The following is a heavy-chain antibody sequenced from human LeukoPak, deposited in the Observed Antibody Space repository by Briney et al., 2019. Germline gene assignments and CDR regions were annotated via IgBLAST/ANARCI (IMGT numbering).Heavy chain of an antibody. CDR2: FDPEDGET. CDR1: GYTLTELS. J-gene: IGHJ2*01. Sequence: WASVKVSCKVSGYTLTELSMHWERQAPGKGLEWMGGFDPEDGETIYAQKFQGRVTMTEDTSTDTAYMELSSLRSEDTAVYYCATGGLGAYWYFDLWGRGTLVTVSS. D-gene: IGHD3-3*01. CDR3: ATGGLGAYWYFDL. V-gene: IGHV1-24*01.